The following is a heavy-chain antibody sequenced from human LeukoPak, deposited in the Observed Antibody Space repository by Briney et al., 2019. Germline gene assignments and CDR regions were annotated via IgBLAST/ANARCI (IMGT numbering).Heavy chain of an antibody. V-gene: IGHV3-23*01. CDR3: ARDTYGDGFDY. J-gene: IGHJ4*02. CDR2: ISVSGGST. CDR1: GFTFTNYA. Sequence: PGGSLRLSCAASGFTFTNYAMTWVRQAPGKGLEWVSGISVSGGSTYYADSVKGRFTISRDTSKSTLYLQMNSLRAEDTAVYYCARDTYGDGFDYWGQGTLVTVSS. D-gene: IGHD4-17*01.